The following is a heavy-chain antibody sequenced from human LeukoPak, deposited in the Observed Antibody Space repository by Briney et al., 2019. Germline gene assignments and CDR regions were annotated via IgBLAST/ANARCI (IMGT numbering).Heavy chain of an antibody. D-gene: IGHD3-9*01. CDR3: AREHYDILTGLYIDAFDI. V-gene: IGHV4-59*01. J-gene: IGHJ3*02. CDR2: IYYSGST. CDR1: GGSISSYY. Sequence: SETLSLTCSVSGGSISSYYWSWIRQPPGKGLEWIGYIYYSGSTNYNPSLKSRVTISVDTSKNQFSLKLSSVTAADTAVYYCAREHYDILTGLYIDAFDIWGPGTRVTVSS.